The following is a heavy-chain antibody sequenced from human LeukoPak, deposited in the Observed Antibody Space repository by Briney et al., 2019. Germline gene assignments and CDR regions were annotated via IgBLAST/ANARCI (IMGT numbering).Heavy chain of an antibody. V-gene: IGHV3-48*01. J-gene: IGHJ4*02. D-gene: IGHD3-10*01. Sequence: PGGSLRLSCAASGFTFSSYSMNWVRQAPGKGLEWVSYISSSSSTIYYADSVKGRFTIPRDNAKNSLYLQMNSLRAEDTAVYYCARDWRGDPMVRGTKPFDYWGQGTLVTVSS. CDR3: ARDWRGDPMVRGTKPFDY. CDR1: GFTFSSYS. CDR2: ISSSSSTI.